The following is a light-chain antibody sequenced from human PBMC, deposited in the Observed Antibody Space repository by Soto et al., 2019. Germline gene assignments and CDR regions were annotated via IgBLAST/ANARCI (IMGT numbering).Light chain of an antibody. J-gene: IGLJ3*02. CDR2: GNS. Sequence: QPVLTQPPSVSGAPGQRVTISCTGSSSNIGAGYDVHWYQQLPGTAPKLLIYGNSNRPSGVPDRFSGSKSGTSASLAITGLQAEDEADYYCCSYAFSSTLVFGGGTKLTVL. V-gene: IGLV1-40*01. CDR3: CSYAFSSTLV. CDR1: SSNIGAGYD.